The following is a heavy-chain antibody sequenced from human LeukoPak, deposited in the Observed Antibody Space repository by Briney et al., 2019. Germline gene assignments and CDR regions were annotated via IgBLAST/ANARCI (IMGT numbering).Heavy chain of an antibody. D-gene: IGHD3-22*01. J-gene: IGHJ4*02. Sequence: GGSLRLSCAASGFTFSNYGTHWVRQAPGKGLEWVAIIWYDGSDKYYADSVKGRFTISRDNSKNTLYLQMNSLRAEDTAVYYCARSSGYYYTPLDYWGQGTLVTVSS. CDR1: GFTFSNYG. CDR3: ARSSGYYYTPLDY. V-gene: IGHV3-33*01. CDR2: IWYDGSDK.